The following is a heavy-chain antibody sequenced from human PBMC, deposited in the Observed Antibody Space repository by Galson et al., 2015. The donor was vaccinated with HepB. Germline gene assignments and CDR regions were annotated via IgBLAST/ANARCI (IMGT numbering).Heavy chain of an antibody. CDR2: ISPDDSNT. CDR3: ARHPPGGRGMDV. J-gene: IGHJ6*02. Sequence: QSGAAVKKPGESLKISCKGSGYSFSTYWIGWVRQMPGKGLEWMGLISPDDSNTRYSPAFEGRVTISADNSITTAYLQWNSLQASDTAMYYCARHPPGGRGMDVWGQGTTVTVSS. CDR1: GYSFSTYW. V-gene: IGHV5-51*01. D-gene: IGHD1-26*01.